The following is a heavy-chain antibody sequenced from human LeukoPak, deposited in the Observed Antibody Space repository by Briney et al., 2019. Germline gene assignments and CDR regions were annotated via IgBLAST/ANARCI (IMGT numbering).Heavy chain of an antibody. CDR3: AKIFGVVMLTEFDY. J-gene: IGHJ4*02. V-gene: IGHV3-23*01. D-gene: IGHD3-3*01. CDR2: ISVSGYST. Sequence: HPGASLRLSCAASGFTFSTSAMGWVRQAPGKGLEWGSGISVSGYSTYYAESVRGRFTISRDNPKNTLYLQMNSLRAEDTAVYYFAKIFGVVMLTEFDYWGQGTVVTVSS. CDR1: GFTFSTSA.